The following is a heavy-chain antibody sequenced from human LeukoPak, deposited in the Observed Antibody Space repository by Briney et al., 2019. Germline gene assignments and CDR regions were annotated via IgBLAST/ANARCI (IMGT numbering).Heavy chain of an antibody. CDR1: GFTVRSNS. Sequence: GGSLRLSCAASGFTVRSNSMTWVRQAPGRGLEGVSVIYSGGSTYYADSVSGRFTISRDESENTLFLQMTSLRVEDAALYYCARAREYCAGNECYEYFQDWGQGTLVIVSS. J-gene: IGHJ1*01. V-gene: IGHV3-53*01. D-gene: IGHD2-21*01. CDR3: ARAREYCAGNECYEYFQD. CDR2: IYSGGST.